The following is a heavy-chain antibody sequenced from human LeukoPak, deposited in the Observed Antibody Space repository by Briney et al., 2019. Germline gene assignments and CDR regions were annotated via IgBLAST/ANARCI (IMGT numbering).Heavy chain of an antibody. CDR3: ARAPSEIGGYYPEYFRH. J-gene: IGHJ1*01. Sequence: PGGSLRLSCAASGLTFSSYWMSWVRQAPGKGLEWVANIKQDGSEKYYVDSVKGRFTISRDNAKNTVSLQMNSLRAEDTGVYFCARAPSEIGGYYPEYFRHWGQGTLVTVSS. CDR2: IKQDGSEK. D-gene: IGHD3-22*01. CDR1: GLTFSSYW. V-gene: IGHV3-7*01.